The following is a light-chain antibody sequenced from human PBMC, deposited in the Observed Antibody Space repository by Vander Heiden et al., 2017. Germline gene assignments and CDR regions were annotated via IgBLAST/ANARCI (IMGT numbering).Light chain of an antibody. J-gene: IGLJ2*01. V-gene: IGLV2-14*03. Sequence: QSALPQPASVSVSPGQSITISCTGTSSDVGGYHYVTWYQQHPGKAPKVMIYDVSNRPSGVSTRFSGSKSGNTASLSISGRQAEDEADYYCTSYTSRTTWVFGGGTKLTVL. CDR2: DVS. CDR3: TSYTSRTTWV. CDR1: SSDVGGYHY.